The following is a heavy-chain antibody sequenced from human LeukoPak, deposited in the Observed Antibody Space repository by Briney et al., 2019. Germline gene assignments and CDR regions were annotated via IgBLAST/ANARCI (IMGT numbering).Heavy chain of an antibody. J-gene: IGHJ4*02. V-gene: IGHV3-48*03. CDR1: GFTFSSYE. CDR2: ISSSGSTI. CDR3: AKGTGDLTFDY. D-gene: IGHD7-27*01. Sequence: PGGSLRPSCAASGFTFSSYEMKWVRQAPGKGLEWVSYISSSGSTIYYADSVKGRVTISRDNAKNSLYLQMNSLRAEDTAVYYCAKGTGDLTFDYWGQGTLVTVSS.